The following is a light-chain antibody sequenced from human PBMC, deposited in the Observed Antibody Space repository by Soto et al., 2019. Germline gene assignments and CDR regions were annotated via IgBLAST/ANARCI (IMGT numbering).Light chain of an antibody. J-gene: IGKJ2*01. V-gene: IGKV4-1*01. CDR2: WAS. CDR3: QQYHRIPHT. Sequence: VVMTQSPDSLAVSLGERATINCKSSLSVLWSPNNQNYLAWYQQKPGQSPKLLLYWASTREFGVPDRFSGNGSETDFTLTISSLQAEDVAVYYCQQYHRIPHTFGRGTKLEIK. CDR1: LSVLWSPNNQNY.